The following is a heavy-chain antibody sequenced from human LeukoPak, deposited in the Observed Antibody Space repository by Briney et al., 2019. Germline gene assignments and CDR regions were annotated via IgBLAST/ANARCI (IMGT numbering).Heavy chain of an antibody. CDR3: VRGDGWFGELLNFDN. Sequence: HPEGSLRLSCAASGFTFRAYSMNWVRQAPGKGPEWVSHISSSSSTIYYADSVKGRFTISRDNGKNSLYLQMNSLRDEDTAVYYCVRGDGWFGELLNFDNWGQGTLVTVSS. J-gene: IGHJ4*02. D-gene: IGHD3-10*01. CDR2: ISSSSSTI. V-gene: IGHV3-48*02. CDR1: GFTFRAYS.